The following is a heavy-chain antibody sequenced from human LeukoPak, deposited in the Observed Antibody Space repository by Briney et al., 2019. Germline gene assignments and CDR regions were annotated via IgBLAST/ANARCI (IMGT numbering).Heavy chain of an antibody. Sequence: PSETLSLTCTVSGVSIRSSNSYWGWIRQPAGKGLEWIGRIYTSGSTNYNPSLKSRVTISVDTSKNQFSLKLNSATAADTAVYYCARIYSSSWFLNWFDPWGQGTLVTVSS. D-gene: IGHD6-13*01. J-gene: IGHJ5*02. V-gene: IGHV4-61*02. CDR3: ARIYSSSWFLNWFDP. CDR1: GVSIRSSNSY. CDR2: IYTSGST.